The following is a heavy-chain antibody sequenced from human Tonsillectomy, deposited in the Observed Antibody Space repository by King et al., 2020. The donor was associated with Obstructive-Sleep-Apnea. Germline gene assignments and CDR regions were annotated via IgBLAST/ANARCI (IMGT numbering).Heavy chain of an antibody. CDR1: GFTFDDYA. J-gene: IGHJ4*02. CDR2: ISWNSGSI. Sequence: VQLVESGGGLVQPGRSLRLSCAASGFTFDDYAMHWVRQAPGKGLEWVSGISWNSGSIGYADSVKGRFTISRDNAKNSLYLQMNSLRAEDAALYYCVKDKNSGWYVDYFAYWGQGTLVTVSS. D-gene: IGHD6-19*01. CDR3: VKDKNSGWYVDYFAY. V-gene: IGHV3-9*01.